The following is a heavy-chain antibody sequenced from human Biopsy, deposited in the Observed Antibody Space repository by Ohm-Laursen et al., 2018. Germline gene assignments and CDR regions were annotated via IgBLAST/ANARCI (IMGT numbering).Heavy chain of an antibody. Sequence: SVKVSCKASGYDFLDFHIHWVRQVLGQGLEWIGHINPHTGVTKYAQKFLDRITMTGDTSISTAYMDLSRLTSADTGIYYCARPSGGVATIGFDPWGQGTLVIVSS. CDR2: INPHTGVT. CDR3: ARPSGGVATIGFDP. V-gene: IGHV1-2*05. CDR1: GYDFLDFH. J-gene: IGHJ5*02. D-gene: IGHD5-12*01.